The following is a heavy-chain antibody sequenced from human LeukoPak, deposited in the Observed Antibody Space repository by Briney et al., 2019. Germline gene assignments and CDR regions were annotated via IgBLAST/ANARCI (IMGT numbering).Heavy chain of an antibody. J-gene: IGHJ4*02. V-gene: IGHV3-53*01. CDR1: GFTVSSNY. CDR2: IYSGGST. Sequence: GGSLRLSCAASGFTVSSNYMSWVRQAPGKGLEWVSVIYSGGSTDYADSVKGRFTISRDNSKNTLYLQMNSLRAEDTAVYYCARSHEGYFDYWAREPWSPSPQ. CDR3: ARSHEGYFDY.